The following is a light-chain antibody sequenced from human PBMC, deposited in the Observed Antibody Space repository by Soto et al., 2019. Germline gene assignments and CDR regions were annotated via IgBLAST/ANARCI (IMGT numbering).Light chain of an antibody. CDR3: QQYNRPWT. CDR1: QSISSW. CDR2: DAS. J-gene: IGKJ1*01. Sequence: DIQMTQSPSTLSASVGDRVTITCRASQSISSWLAWYQQKPGKAPKLLIYDASSLESGVPSRFSGSGSGTEFTLTISFLQPDDVATYYCQQYNRPWTFCQGTKVEIK. V-gene: IGKV1-5*01.